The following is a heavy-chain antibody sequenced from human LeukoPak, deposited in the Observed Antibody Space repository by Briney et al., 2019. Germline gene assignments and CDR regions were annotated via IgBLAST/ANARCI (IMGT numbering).Heavy chain of an antibody. J-gene: IGHJ3*02. D-gene: IGHD1-1*01. CDR1: GFTFSSYS. CDR3: ARVIPGYDAFDM. Sequence: PGGSLRLSCAASGFTFSSYSMNWVRQAPGKGLEWVSYITSSSSTIYYADSVKGRFTISRDNAKNSLYLQTNNLRAEDTAVYYCARVIPGYDAFDMWGQGTMVSVSS. V-gene: IGHV3-48*01. CDR2: ITSSSSTI.